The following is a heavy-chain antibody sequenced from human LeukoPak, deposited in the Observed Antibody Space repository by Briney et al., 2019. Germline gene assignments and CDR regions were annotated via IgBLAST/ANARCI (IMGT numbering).Heavy chain of an antibody. V-gene: IGHV1-2*02. D-gene: IGHD6-6*01. J-gene: IGHJ5*02. CDR3: ARGGDSSSWYNWFDP. CDR2: INPNSGGT. CDR1: GYTFTGYY. Sequence: ASVKVSCKASGYTFTGYYMHWVRQAPGQGLEWMGWINPNSGGTNYAQKFQGRVTMTRDTSISTAYMELSRLRSDDTAVYYCARGGDSSSWYNWFDPWGQGTLVTVSS.